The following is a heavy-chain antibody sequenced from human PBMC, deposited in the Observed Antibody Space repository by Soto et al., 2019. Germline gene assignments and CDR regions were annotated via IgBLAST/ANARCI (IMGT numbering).Heavy chain of an antibody. D-gene: IGHD7-27*01. Sequence: VQLQESGPGLVKPSETLSLTCSVSGGSISNHYWSWIRQPPGKGLEWIGYIYYNGNTNYNPSLKSRVTMSVDTSRNQISLKLTTVTDADTAVYYCTRANWYSEYWGQGTLVTVSS. CDR2: IYYNGNT. V-gene: IGHV4-59*11. CDR3: TRANWYSEY. CDR1: GGSISNHY. J-gene: IGHJ4*02.